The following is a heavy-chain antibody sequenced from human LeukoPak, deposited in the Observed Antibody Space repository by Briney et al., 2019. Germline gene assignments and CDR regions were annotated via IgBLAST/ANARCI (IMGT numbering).Heavy chain of an antibody. D-gene: IGHD3-22*01. CDR2: ISSSSSYI. CDR3: ARDLPSITMIVVETYFDY. Sequence: GGSLRLSCAASGFTFSSYSMNWVRQAPGKGLKWVSSISSSSSYIYYADSVKGRFTISRDNAKNSLYLQMNSLRAEDTAVYYCARDLPSITMIVVETYFDYWGRGTLVTVSS. CDR1: GFTFSSYS. V-gene: IGHV3-21*01. J-gene: IGHJ4*02.